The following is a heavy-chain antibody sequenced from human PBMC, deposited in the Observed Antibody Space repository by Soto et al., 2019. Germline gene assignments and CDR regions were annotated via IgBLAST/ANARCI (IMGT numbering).Heavy chain of an antibody. J-gene: IGHJ6*02. CDR3: AREKERQRLGGNYYYAIDI. Sequence: QVQLVQSGAEVKMPGSSVKVSCKASGGTFNTFAISWVRQAPGQGFEWLGGIIPIFRTPDYAQKFQGRVTIIAGESASTAYMELSSLRSEDTAAYYGAREKERQRLGGNYYYAIDIWGQGTTVTVSS. CDR1: GGTFNTFA. CDR2: IIPIFRTP. D-gene: IGHD5-12*01. V-gene: IGHV1-69*12.